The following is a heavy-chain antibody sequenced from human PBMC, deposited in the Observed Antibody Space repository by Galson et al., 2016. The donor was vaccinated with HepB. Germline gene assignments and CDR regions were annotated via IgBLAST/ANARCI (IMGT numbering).Heavy chain of an antibody. CDR2: IKEAVSKE. J-gene: IGHJ4*02. CDR3: ARDRTDHGSGTYGHDS. Sequence: SLRLPCAASGFSFSNSWMSWVPPAPGKGLEWVANIKEAVSKEYYVDSGKGRFTVSRDNAKNSLYLQMNNLRAEDTAMYYCARDRTDHGSGTYGHDSWGQGTLVTVSS. D-gene: IGHD3-16*01. CDR1: GFSFSNSW. V-gene: IGHV3-7*03.